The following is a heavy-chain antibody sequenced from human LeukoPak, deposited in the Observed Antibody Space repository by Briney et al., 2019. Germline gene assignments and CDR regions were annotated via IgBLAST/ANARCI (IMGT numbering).Heavy chain of an antibody. Sequence: ASVKVSCKASGGTFSSYAISWVRQAPGQGLEWMGGIIPILGTANYAQKFQGRVTITTDESTSTAYMELSSLRSEDTAVYYCARDLYTSCYTGCAFDIWGQGTMVTVSS. J-gene: IGHJ3*02. V-gene: IGHV1-69*05. CDR2: IIPILGTA. CDR1: GGTFSSYA. D-gene: IGHD2-2*02. CDR3: ARDLYTSCYTGCAFDI.